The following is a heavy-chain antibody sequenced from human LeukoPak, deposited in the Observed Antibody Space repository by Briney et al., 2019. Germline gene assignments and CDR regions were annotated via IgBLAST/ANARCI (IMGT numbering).Heavy chain of an antibody. D-gene: IGHD3-22*01. J-gene: IGHJ3*02. CDR1: GFTVSSNY. Sequence: PGGSLRLSCAASGFTVSSNYMSWVRQAPGKGLEWVSVIYSGGSTYYADSVKGRFTISRDNSKNTLYLQMNSLRAEDTAVYYCARVQYYYDSSAGAFDIWGQGTMVTVSS. CDR2: IYSGGST. CDR3: ARVQYYYDSSAGAFDI. V-gene: IGHV3-66*01.